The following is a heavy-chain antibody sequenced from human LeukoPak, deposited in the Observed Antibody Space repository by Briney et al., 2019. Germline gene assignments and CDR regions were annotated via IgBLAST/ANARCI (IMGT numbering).Heavy chain of an antibody. D-gene: IGHD6-13*01. CDR3: ARRQAAALDY. CDR1: GSSISSSSYY. CDR2: IYYSGST. Sequence: SETLSLTCTVSGSSISSSSYYWGWIRQPPGKGLEWIGSIYYSGSTYYNPSLKSRVTISVDTSKNQFSLKLSSVTAADTAVYYCARRQAAALDYWGQGTLVTVSS. J-gene: IGHJ4*02. V-gene: IGHV4-39*01.